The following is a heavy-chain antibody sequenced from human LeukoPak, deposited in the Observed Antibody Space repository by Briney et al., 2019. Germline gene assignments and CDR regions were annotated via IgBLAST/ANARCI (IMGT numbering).Heavy chain of an antibody. CDR2: IKEDGSEK. CDR1: GLNFSSRW. Sequence: GGSLRLSCAASGLNFSSRWMNWVRQAPGQGLEWVASIKEDGSEKHYVDSVKGRFTISRDNGKNSLYLQMNSLRAEDTAVYYCARGYTLLEYWGQGTLVTVSS. CDR3: ARGYTLLEY. V-gene: IGHV3-7*03. D-gene: IGHD1-1*01. J-gene: IGHJ4*02.